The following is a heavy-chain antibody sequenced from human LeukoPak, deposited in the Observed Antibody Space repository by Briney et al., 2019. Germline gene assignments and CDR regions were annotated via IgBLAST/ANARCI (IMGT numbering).Heavy chain of an antibody. CDR3: ARARTIFGVVIDETYYFDF. CDR1: GCTFTSYA. J-gene: IGHJ4*02. CDR2: IIPIFGAA. D-gene: IGHD3-3*01. Sequence: SVTVSCKASGCTFTSYAISWVRQATGQGLEWMGGIIPIFGAANYAQKFQGRVTITADESTSTAYLELSSLRSEDTAVYYCARARTIFGVVIDETYYFDFWGQGTLVTVSS. V-gene: IGHV1-69*01.